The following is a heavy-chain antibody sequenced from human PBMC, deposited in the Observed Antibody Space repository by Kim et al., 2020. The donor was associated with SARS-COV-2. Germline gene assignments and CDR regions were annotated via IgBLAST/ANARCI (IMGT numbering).Heavy chain of an antibody. J-gene: IGHJ4*02. V-gene: IGHV3-30*02. CDR3: AKGAMSRGADRDY. Sequence: YYADSGKDRVTIPRDNSKNTLYLQMNSLRTEDTAVYFCAKGAMSRGADRDYWGQGTLVTVSS. D-gene: IGHD3-10*01.